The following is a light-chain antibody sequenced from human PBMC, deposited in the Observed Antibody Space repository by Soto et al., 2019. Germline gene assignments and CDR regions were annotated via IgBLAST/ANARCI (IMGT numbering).Light chain of an antibody. V-gene: IGLV2-14*01. CDR3: SSYATGTTPVV. Sequence: QSALTQPASVSGSPGQSITISCTGTSSDIGGYNHVSWYRQHAGTAPKLMIYEVTYRPSGVSYRISGSKSGNTASLTISGLQTEDEADYYCSSYATGTTPVVFGGGTKVTVL. CDR2: EVT. CDR1: SSDIGGYNH. J-gene: IGLJ2*01.